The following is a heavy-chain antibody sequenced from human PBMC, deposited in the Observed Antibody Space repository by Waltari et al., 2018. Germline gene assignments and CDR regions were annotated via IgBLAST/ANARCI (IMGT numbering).Heavy chain of an antibody. CDR1: GGTFSSYA. CDR2: IIHILGIA. CDR3: ARGTVASSSSRYFQH. D-gene: IGHD6-6*01. J-gene: IGHJ1*01. Sequence: QVQLVPSGAEVKKPGSSVKVSCKASGGTFSSYAISWVRQAPGQGLEWMGVIIHILGIATYAQKVQCRVTITADESTSTAYMELSSLRSEDTAVYYCARGTVASSSSRYFQHWGQGTLVTVSS. V-gene: IGHV1-69*04.